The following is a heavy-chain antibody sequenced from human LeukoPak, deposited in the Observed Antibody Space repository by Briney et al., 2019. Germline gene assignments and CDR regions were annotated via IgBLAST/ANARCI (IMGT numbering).Heavy chain of an antibody. D-gene: IGHD2-2*01. CDR3: ARGGGPGSIIVVVPAAYFDY. CDR1: GGSFSGYY. V-gene: IGHV4-34*01. Sequence: SETLSLTCAVYGGSFSGYYWSWIRQPPGKGLEWIGEINHSGSTNYNPSLKSRVTISVDTSKNQFSLKLSSVTAADTAVYYCARGGGPGSIIVVVPAAYFDYWGQGTLVTVSP. CDR2: INHSGST. J-gene: IGHJ4*02.